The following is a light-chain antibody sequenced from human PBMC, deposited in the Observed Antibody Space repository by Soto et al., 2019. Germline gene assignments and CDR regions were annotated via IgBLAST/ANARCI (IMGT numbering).Light chain of an antibody. V-gene: IGLV1-44*01. J-gene: IGLJ1*01. Sequence: QSVLPQPPSTSGTPGQRVTLSCSGGSSNIGSKTVNWYQPLPGTAPQLLIYSNNQRPSGVPDRFSGSKSGTSASLAVSGLQSEDEAEYYCAAWDDTLNGYVFGTGTKVTVL. CDR1: SSNIGSKT. CDR2: SNN. CDR3: AAWDDTLNGYV.